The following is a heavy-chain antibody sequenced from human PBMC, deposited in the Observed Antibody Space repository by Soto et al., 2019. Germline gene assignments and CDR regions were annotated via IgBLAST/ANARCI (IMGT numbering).Heavy chain of an antibody. J-gene: IGHJ4*02. CDR1: GFTFSSYS. CDR3: TKVRADYYDSSGPNY. Sequence: GGSLRLSCAASGFTFSSYSMNWVRQAPGKGLEWLSYISSSSSTIYYADSVKGRFTISRDNAKNSLYLQMNSLRAEDTAVYYCTKVRADYYDSSGPNYWGQGTLVTVSS. V-gene: IGHV3-48*01. D-gene: IGHD3-22*01. CDR2: ISSSSSTI.